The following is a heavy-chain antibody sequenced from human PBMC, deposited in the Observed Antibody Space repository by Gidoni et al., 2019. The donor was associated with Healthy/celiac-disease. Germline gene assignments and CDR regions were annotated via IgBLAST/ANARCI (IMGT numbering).Heavy chain of an antibody. CDR1: GFTFSRYA. D-gene: IGHD2-15*01. Sequence: EVQLLEPGGGLVQPGGSLRLSCAASGFTFSRYAMSWVRQAPGKGLEWVSAISGSGGSTYYADSVKGRFTISRDNSKNTLYLQMNSLRAEDTAVYYCAKGVSDPYCSGGSCNLFDYWGQGTLVTVSS. CDR3: AKGVSDPYCSGGSCNLFDY. V-gene: IGHV3-23*01. J-gene: IGHJ4*02. CDR2: ISGSGGST.